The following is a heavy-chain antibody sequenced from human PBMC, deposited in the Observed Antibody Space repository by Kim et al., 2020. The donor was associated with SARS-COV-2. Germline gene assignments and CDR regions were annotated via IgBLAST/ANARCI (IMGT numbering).Heavy chain of an antibody. CDR1: GGSFSDYT. V-gene: IGHV4-34*01. D-gene: IGHD2-8*02. Sequence: SETLSLICAVYGGSFSDYTWTWIRQPPGKGLEWIGEFNHSGSTNLSPSLKSRITISVDTSKSQFSLRLKSMTATDAAVYYCARGRAGVVPSPVLGLGPYYHYYAMDVWGRGTPVAVSS. CDR3: ARGRAGVVPSPVLGLGPYYHYYAMDV. CDR2: FNHSGST. J-gene: IGHJ6*02.